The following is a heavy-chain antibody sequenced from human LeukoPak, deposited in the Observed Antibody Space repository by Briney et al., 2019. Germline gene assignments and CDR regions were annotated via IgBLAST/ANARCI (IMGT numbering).Heavy chain of an antibody. CDR2: IKSKAAGGTT. Sequence: GGSLRLSCAASGFTFSNAWMNWVRQAPGKGLEWVGRIKSKAAGGTTDYAAPVKGRFTISRDDSKNTLYLQMNSLKTEDTAVYYCTTGITMVRGVIHLIDYWGQGTLVTVSS. J-gene: IGHJ4*02. D-gene: IGHD3-10*01. CDR3: TTGITMVRGVIHLIDY. V-gene: IGHV3-15*01. CDR1: GFTFSNAW.